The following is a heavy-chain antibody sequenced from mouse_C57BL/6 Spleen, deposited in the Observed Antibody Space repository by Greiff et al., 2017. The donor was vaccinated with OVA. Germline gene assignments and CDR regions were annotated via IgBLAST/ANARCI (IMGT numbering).Heavy chain of an antibody. D-gene: IGHD1-1*01. J-gene: IGHJ1*03. CDR1: GFSLTSSG. CDR2: IWSGGST. CDR3: ASLSSSYFDV. Sequence: QVQLQQSGPGLVQPSQSLSITCTVSGFSLTSSGVHWVRQSPGKGLEWLGVIWSGGSTDYNAAFISRLSISKDNSKSQVFFKMNSLQADDTAIYYCASLSSSYFDVWGTGTTVTVSS. V-gene: IGHV2-2*01.